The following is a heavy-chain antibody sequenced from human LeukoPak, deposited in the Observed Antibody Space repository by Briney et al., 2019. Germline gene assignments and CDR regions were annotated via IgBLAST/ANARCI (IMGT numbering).Heavy chain of an antibody. V-gene: IGHV4-31*03. J-gene: IGHJ4*02. D-gene: IGHD6-13*01. Sequence: SETLSLTCTVSGGSISSGGYYWSWIRQHPGKGLEWIGYIYYTGSAYYNPSLMSRVTISVDKSKNQFSLMLSTVTAADTAVYYCARETAAGTSYFDYWGQGTLVTVSS. CDR2: IYYTGSA. CDR3: ARETAAGTSYFDY. CDR1: GGSISSGGYY.